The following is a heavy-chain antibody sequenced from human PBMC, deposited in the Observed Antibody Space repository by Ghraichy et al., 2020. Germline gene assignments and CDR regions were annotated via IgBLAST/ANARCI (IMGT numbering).Heavy chain of an antibody. J-gene: IGHJ4*02. CDR3: ARIPSSSWFFDY. V-gene: IGHV2-70*11. CDR2: IDWDDDK. CDR1: GFSFSTSGMC. Sequence: SGPTLVKPTQTLTLTCTFSGFSFSTSGMCVSWIRQPPGKALEWLARIDWDDDKYYSTSLKTRLTISKDTSKNQVVLTMPNMDPVDTATYYCARIPSSSWFFDYWGQGTLVTVSS. D-gene: IGHD6-13*01.